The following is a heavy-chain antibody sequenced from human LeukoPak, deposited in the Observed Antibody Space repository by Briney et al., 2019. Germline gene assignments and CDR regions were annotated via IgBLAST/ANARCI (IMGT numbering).Heavy chain of an antibody. J-gene: IGHJ6*03. V-gene: IGHV3-11*04. Sequence: GGSLRLSCAASGFTFGDYYMSWIRQAPGKGLEWVSYISSIGTTMYYADSVRGRFTISRDNAKNSLYLQMNSLRAEDTAVYYCARDPYSGSYGNYYYYFMDVWGKGTTVTISS. CDR2: ISSIGTTM. D-gene: IGHD1-26*01. CDR3: ARDPYSGSYGNYYYYFMDV. CDR1: GFTFGDYY.